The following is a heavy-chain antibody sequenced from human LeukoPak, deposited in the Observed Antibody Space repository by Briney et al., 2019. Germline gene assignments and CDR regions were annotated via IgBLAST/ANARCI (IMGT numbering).Heavy chain of an antibody. D-gene: IGHD2-21*01. CDR3: ATVSSSFHCGADTCTPPQYFDY. V-gene: IGHV4-39*02. CDR1: CGSISSSIYY. Sequence: SETLSLTFTVSCGSISSSIYYWGGIRHPPGKGLEWTGIIYYFWTNYYNPSLKSRVTISLDTPKNHFAAKRNPVAAAVTAVFSCATVSSSFHCGADTCTPPQYFDYWGQGTLVTVSS. CDR2: IYYFWTN. J-gene: IGHJ4*02.